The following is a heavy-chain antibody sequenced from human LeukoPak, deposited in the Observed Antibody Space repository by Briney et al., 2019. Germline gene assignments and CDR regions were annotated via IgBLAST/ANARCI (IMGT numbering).Heavy chain of an antibody. CDR3: ARATMRDWFDP. CDR1: GGSFSGYY. CDR2: IYYSGST. Sequence: SETLSLTCAVYGGSFSGYYWSWIRQPPGKGLEWIGYIYYSGSTNYNPSLKSRVTISVDTSKNQFSLKLSSVTAADTAVYYCARATMRDWFDPWGQGTLVTVSS. V-gene: IGHV4-59*01. J-gene: IGHJ5*02. D-gene: IGHD3-22*01.